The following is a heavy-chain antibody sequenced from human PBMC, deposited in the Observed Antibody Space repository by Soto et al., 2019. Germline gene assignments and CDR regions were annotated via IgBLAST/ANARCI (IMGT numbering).Heavy chain of an antibody. Sequence: ASVKVSCKASGYTFASYDINWVRQATGQGLEWMGWMNPNSGNTDYAQNFQGRITMTRNTSINTAYMELSSLRSEDTAIYYCARELGTKPDSWGQGTLVTVSS. CDR1: GYTFASYD. V-gene: IGHV1-8*01. J-gene: IGHJ4*02. CDR3: ARELGTKPDS. CDR2: MNPNSGNT. D-gene: IGHD2-8*01.